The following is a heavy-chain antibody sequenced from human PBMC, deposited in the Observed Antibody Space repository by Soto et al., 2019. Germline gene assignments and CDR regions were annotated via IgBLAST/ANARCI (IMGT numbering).Heavy chain of an antibody. CDR2: SNSDGSIT. CDR1: GFSFRSYW. D-gene: IGHD3-10*01. CDR3: VRGAVGEEPAPYFQR. V-gene: IGHV3-74*01. Sequence: GGSLRLSCAASGFSFRSYWMHWVRQAPGKGLVWVARSNSDGSITTYADSVKGRFTVSRGNAKNTLYLQMISLRAEDTAVYYCVRGAVGEEPAPYFQRWGQGTRVTVSS. J-gene: IGHJ1*01.